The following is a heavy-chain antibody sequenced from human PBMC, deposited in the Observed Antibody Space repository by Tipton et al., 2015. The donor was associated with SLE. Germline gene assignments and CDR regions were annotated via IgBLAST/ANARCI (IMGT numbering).Heavy chain of an antibody. V-gene: IGHV4-34*01. CDR2: LYHSGST. J-gene: IGHJ3*02. CDR1: GGSFSGYY. D-gene: IGHD4-11*01. Sequence: TLSLTCAVYGGSFSGYYWGWIRQPPGKGLEWIGSLYHSGSTYYNPSLKSRVTISVDTSKNQFSLKLSSVTAADTAVYYCARDQGSKTAFDIWGQGTMVTVSS. CDR3: ARDQGSKTAFDI.